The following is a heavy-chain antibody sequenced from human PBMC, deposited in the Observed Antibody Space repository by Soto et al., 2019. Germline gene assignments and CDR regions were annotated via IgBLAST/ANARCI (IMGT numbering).Heavy chain of an antibody. D-gene: IGHD4-17*01. Sequence: QVQLVQSGAEVKKPGSSVKVSCKASGGIFSTYGMNWVRLAPGQGLEWMGGIIPKFGTTNYAQKFQGRVTITADESTSTAYMELNYLRSEDTAVYFCARELDPYYGGNSLSLDYWGQGTLVTVSS. V-gene: IGHV1-69*13. J-gene: IGHJ4*02. CDR2: IIPKFGTT. CDR1: GGIFSTYG. CDR3: ARELDPYYGGNSLSLDY.